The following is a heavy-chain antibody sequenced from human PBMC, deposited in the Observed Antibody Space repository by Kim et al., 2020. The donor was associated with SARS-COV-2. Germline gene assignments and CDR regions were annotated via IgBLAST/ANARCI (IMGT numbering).Heavy chain of an antibody. CDR1: GYTFTKYG. J-gene: IGHJ4*02. CDR3: ARPSFCADGICPYYDY. D-gene: IGHD2-8*01. V-gene: IGHV1-3*01. CDR2: VNAGNGDT. Sequence: ASVKVSCKASGYTFTKYGVHWVRQAPGQSLEWMGWVNAGNGDTHYSPKFQDRVTITRETSATTAYMELSSLRSEDTAVYYCARPSFCADGICPYYDYWGQGTLVTVSS.